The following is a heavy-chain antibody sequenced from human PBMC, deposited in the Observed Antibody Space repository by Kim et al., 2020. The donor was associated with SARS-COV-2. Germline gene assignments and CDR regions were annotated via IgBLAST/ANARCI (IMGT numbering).Heavy chain of an antibody. J-gene: IGHJ4*02. D-gene: IGHD1-26*01. Sequence: GGSLRLSCAVSGFSVSSHYMTWVRQAPGKGLEWVSVIYSGGPTYYADSVRGRFTVSRDTSKNMVILQMNSLRAEDAAVYYCARVIEISGTWDYFDYWGQGTLVTVSS. CDR2: IYSGGPT. CDR3: ARVIEISGTWDYFDY. CDR1: GFSVSSHY. V-gene: IGHV3-66*01.